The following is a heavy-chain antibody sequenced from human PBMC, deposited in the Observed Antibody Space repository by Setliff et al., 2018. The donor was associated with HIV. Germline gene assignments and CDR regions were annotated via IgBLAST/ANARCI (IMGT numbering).Heavy chain of an antibody. D-gene: IGHD3-22*01. CDR1: GFTFSSYW. Sequence: HPGGSLRLSCAASGFTFSSYWMSWVRQAPGKGLEWVSAVSGGGGSTYYADSVKGRFTISRDNSKNTLYLQMNSLRAEDTAVYYCAKERNPYYYDSSGYSWFDPWGQGTLVTVPQ. CDR3: AKERNPYYYDSSGYSWFDP. V-gene: IGHV3-23*01. CDR2: VSGGGGST. J-gene: IGHJ5*02.